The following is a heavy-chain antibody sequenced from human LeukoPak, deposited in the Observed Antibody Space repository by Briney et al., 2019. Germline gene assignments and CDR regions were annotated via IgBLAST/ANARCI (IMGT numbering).Heavy chain of an antibody. V-gene: IGHV3-7*01. CDR3: ARISSISHYFDY. CDR2: IKLDGSEK. Sequence: GGSLRLSCAASGFTFSSFWMTWVRQAPGKGLEWVANIKLDGSEKYYVDSVKGRFTVSRDNAKNSLYLQMNSLRAEDTAVYYCARISSISHYFDYWGLGTLVTVSS. CDR1: GFTFSSFW. J-gene: IGHJ4*02.